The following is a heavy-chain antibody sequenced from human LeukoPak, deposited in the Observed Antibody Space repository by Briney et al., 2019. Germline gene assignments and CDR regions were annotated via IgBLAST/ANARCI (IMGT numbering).Heavy chain of an antibody. V-gene: IGHV4-39*07. CDR1: GGSISSSSYY. Sequence: PSETLSLTCTVSGGSISSSSYYWGWIRQPPGKGLEWIGSIYYSGSTYYNPSLKSRVTISVDTSKNQFSLKLSSVTAADTAVYYCASRRFLEWSFDYWGQGTLVTVSS. CDR3: ASRRFLEWSFDY. J-gene: IGHJ4*02. D-gene: IGHD3-3*01. CDR2: IYYSGST.